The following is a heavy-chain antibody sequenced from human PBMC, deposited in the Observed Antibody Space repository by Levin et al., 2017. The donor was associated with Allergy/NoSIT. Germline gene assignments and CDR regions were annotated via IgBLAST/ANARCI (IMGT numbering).Heavy chain of an antibody. V-gene: IGHV1-8*01. CDR1: GYTFTSYD. Sequence: GESLKISCKASGYTFTSYDINWVRQATGQGLEWMGWMNPNSGNTGYAQKFQGRVTMTRNTSISTAYMELSSLRSEDTAVYYCARAPSSGWSEFDYWGQGTLVTVSS. CDR2: MNPNSGNT. D-gene: IGHD6-19*01. J-gene: IGHJ4*02. CDR3: ARAPSSGWSEFDY.